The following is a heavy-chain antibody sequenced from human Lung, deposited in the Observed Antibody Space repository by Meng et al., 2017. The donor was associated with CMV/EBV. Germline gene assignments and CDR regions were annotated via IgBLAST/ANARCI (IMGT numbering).Heavy chain of an antibody. J-gene: IGHJ4*01. Sequence: XVSCKGSAYTFPTYWLGWVRQLPGRGLEWMGLIYSADSNTTYSPSFRGHATISADKSIRTAYLRCIGLRASDTSIYCCALKRGYFFDYWGHGTPVTVSS. V-gene: IGHV5-51*01. CDR3: ALKRGYFFDY. CDR1: AYTFPTYW. CDR2: IYSADSNT. D-gene: IGHD2-8*01.